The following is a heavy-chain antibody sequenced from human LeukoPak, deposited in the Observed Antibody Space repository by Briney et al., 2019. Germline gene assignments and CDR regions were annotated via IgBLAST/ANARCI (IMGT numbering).Heavy chain of an antibody. CDR2: IYSGGST. Sequence: GGSLRLSCAASGFTVSSKYMSWVRQAPGKGLEWVSVIYSGGSTYYADSVKGRFTISRDNPKNTLYLQMNSLRAEDTAVYYCARGPLDDYGSGSYYPHYYYGMDVWGQGTTVTVSS. CDR3: ARGPLDDYGSGSYYPHYYYGMDV. CDR1: GFTVSSKY. V-gene: IGHV3-66*01. J-gene: IGHJ6*02. D-gene: IGHD3-10*01.